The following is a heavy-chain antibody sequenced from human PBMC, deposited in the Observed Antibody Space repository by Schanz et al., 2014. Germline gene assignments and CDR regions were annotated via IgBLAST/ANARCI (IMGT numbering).Heavy chain of an antibody. V-gene: IGHV4-59*01. D-gene: IGHD6-13*01. CDR2: IYSNGTT. CDR1: GGSISSYY. CDR3: ARVGQGAVATGSNTFYYYVMDV. J-gene: IGHJ6*02. Sequence: QVQLQESGPGLVKPSETLSLTCAVSGGSISSYYWSWIRQPPGKALEWIAYIYSNGTTHYNPSLKSPVPIPIAAYKSQFSLKLSHVTAAETAVYYCARVGQGAVATGSNTFYYYVMDVWGQGTTVTVS.